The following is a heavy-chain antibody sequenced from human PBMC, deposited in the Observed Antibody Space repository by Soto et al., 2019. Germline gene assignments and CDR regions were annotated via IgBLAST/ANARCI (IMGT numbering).Heavy chain of an antibody. CDR3: AKDLEDIVVVPAHYGMDV. D-gene: IGHD2-2*01. Sequence: VGSLRLSCAASGFTFSSYAMSWVRQAPGKGLEWVSAISGSGGSTYYADSVKGRFTISRDNSKNTLYLQMNSLRAEDTAVYYCAKDLEDIVVVPAHYGMDVWGQGTTLTVSS. CDR1: GFTFSSYA. CDR2: ISGSGGST. V-gene: IGHV3-23*01. J-gene: IGHJ6*02.